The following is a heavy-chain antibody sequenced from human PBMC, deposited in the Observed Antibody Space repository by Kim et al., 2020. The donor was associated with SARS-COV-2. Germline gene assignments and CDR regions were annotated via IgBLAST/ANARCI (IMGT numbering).Heavy chain of an antibody. CDR2: INTDTGSP. J-gene: IGHJ4*02. D-gene: IGHD3-16*02. CDR3: ARVVRGGYRYIDS. CDR1: GYTFTNHA. V-gene: IGHV7-4-1*02. Sequence: ASVKVSCKASGYTFTNHAINWVRQAPGRGLEWMGRINTDTGSPTYAPDFTGRFDLSLDTSVSTAYLQIRSLEAEDTALYYCARVVRGGYRYIDSWGQGTLVTVSS.